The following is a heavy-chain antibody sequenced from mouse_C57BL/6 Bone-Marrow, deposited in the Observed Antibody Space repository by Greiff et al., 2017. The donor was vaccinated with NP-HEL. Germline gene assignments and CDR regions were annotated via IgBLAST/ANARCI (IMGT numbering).Heavy chain of an antibody. D-gene: IGHD1-1*01. CDR3: TRGVGTVVATRDY. CDR1: GFTFSSYA. V-gene: IGHV5-9-1*02. CDR2: ISSGGDYI. Sequence: EVKLMESGEGLVKPGGSLKLSCVASGFTFSSYAMSWVRQTPEKRLEWVAYISSGGDYIYYADTVKGRLTISRDNARNTLYLQMSSLKSEDTAMYYCTRGVGTVVATRDYWGQGTSVTVSS. J-gene: IGHJ4*01.